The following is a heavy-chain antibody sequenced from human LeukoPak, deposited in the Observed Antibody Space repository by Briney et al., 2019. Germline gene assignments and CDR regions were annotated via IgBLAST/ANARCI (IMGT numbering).Heavy chain of an antibody. Sequence: PGGSLRLSCAAFGFTFISNGRAWSARPPGRGRSGWPNKNQDGSEKYYVDSVKGRFTISRDNAKNSLYLQMNSLRAEDTAVYYCARGGRIVATIGSGWFDPWGQGTLVTVSS. V-gene: IGHV3-7*01. CDR3: ARGGRIVATIGSGWFDP. CDR2: KNQDGSEK. D-gene: IGHD5-12*01. CDR1: GFTFISNG. J-gene: IGHJ5*02.